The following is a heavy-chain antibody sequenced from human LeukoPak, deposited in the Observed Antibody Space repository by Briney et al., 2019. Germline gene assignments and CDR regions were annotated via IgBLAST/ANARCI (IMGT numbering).Heavy chain of an antibody. J-gene: IGHJ4*02. CDR1: GGSISSGDYY. CDR3: ARYAFVVVPAAHWSFDY. V-gene: IGHV4-30-4*08. CDR2: IYYSGST. Sequence: NTSQTLSLTCTVSGGSISSGDYYWSWIRQPPGKGLEWIGYIYYSGSTYYNPSLKSRVTISVDTSKNQFSLKLSSVTAADTAAYYCARYAFVVVPAAHWSFDYWGQGTLVTVSS. D-gene: IGHD2-2*01.